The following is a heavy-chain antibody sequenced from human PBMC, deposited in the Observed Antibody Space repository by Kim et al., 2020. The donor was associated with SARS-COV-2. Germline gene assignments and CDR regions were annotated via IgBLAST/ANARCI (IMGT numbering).Heavy chain of an antibody. D-gene: IGHD6-13*01. Sequence: KGRFTISRDNSKNTLYLQMNSLRAEDTAVYYCAKEQAAGPFYYYYYGMDVWGQGTTVTVSS. J-gene: IGHJ6*02. V-gene: IGHV3-30*02. CDR3: AKEQAAGPFYYYYYGMDV.